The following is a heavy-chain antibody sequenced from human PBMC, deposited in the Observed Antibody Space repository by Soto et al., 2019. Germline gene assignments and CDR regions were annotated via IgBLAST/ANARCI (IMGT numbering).Heavy chain of an antibody. CDR2: VNPSSGST. V-gene: IGHV1-46*01. Sequence: ASVKVSCKASGYTFTNYHMHGMRQAPGQGPEWMGIVNPSSGSTTYAQKFQGRVTMTRDTSTSTVYMELSSLRSEDTAVYYCARTAIAGYYYYGVDVWGQGTTVTVSS. D-gene: IGHD2-21*02. CDR1: GYTFTNYH. CDR3: ARTAIAGYYYYGVDV. J-gene: IGHJ6*02.